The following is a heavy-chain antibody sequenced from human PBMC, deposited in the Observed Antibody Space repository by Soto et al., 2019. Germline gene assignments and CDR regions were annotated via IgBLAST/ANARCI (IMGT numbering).Heavy chain of an antibody. CDR3: ARRGIAARPNYGMDV. Sequence: GGSWSPSFPPSGFPFRSYGMHWVGQAPGKGLVWVSRINSDGSSTSYADSVKGRFTISRDNAKNTLYLQMNSLRAEDTAVYYCARRGIAARPNYGMDVWGQGTTVTVSS. CDR1: GFPFRSYG. J-gene: IGHJ6*02. D-gene: IGHD6-6*01. V-gene: IGHV3-74*01. CDR2: INSDGSST.